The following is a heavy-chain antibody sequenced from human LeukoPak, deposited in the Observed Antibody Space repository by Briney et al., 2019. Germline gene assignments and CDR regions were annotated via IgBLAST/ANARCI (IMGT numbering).Heavy chain of an antibody. CDR1: GYTFTGYY. CDR3: ARDYSSSSGYFDY. Sequence: ASVKVSCKASGYTFTGYYMHWVRQAPGQGLECMGWINPNSGDTNYAEKFQGRVTMTRDTSISTAYMDLRRLRSDDTAVYYCARDYSSSSGYFDYWGQGTLVTVSS. D-gene: IGHD6-6*01. V-gene: IGHV1-2*02. CDR2: INPNSGDT. J-gene: IGHJ4*02.